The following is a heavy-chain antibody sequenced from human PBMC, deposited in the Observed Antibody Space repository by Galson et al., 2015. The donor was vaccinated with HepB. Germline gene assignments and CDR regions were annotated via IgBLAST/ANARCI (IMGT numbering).Heavy chain of an antibody. Sequence: SVKVSCKASGYTFTSYAMHWVRQAPGQRLEWMGWINAGNGNTKYSQKFQGRVTITRDTSASTAYMELSSLRSEDTAVYYCARGQDTSGYYYFVLFDFDYWGQGTLVTVSS. CDR1: GYTFTSYA. J-gene: IGHJ4*02. CDR3: ARGQDTSGYYYFVLFDFDY. V-gene: IGHV1-3*01. D-gene: IGHD3-22*01. CDR2: INAGNGNT.